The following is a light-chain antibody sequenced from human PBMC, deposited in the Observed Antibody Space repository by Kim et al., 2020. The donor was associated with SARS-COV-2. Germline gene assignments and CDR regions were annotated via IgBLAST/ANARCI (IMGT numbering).Light chain of an antibody. CDR1: SSNIGAGYD. CDR3: QSYDSSLSGDVV. J-gene: IGLJ2*01. Sequence: QSVLTQPPSVSGAPGQRVTISCTWSSSNIGAGYDVHWYQQLPGAAPKLFIYGNNNRPSGVPDRFSGSKSGTSASLAITGLQAEDEADYYCQSYDSSLSGDVVFGGGTQLTVL. CDR2: GNN. V-gene: IGLV1-40*01.